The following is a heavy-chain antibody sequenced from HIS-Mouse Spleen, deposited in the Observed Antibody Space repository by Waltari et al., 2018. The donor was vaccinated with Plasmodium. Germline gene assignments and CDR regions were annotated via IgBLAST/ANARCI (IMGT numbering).Heavy chain of an antibody. J-gene: IGHJ5*02. V-gene: IGHV3-7*01. Sequence: EVQLVESGGGLVQPGGSLRLSCAASGFTFSSYWMSWVRQAPGKGLEWVANIKQDGSEKYYVDSVKGRFTISRDNSKNTLYLQMNSLRAEDTAVYYCAREDGGGIVATITRVADWFDPWGQGTLVTVSS. CDR2: IKQDGSEK. CDR3: AREDGGGIVATITRVADWFDP. D-gene: IGHD5-12*01. CDR1: GFTFSSYW.